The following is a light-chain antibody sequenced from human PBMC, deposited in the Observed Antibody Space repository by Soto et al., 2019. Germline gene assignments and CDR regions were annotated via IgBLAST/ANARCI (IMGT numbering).Light chain of an antibody. Sequence: IRMTQSPSSLSASTGDRVTITCRASQGISSYLAWYQQKPGKAPKLLIYAASTLQSGVPSRFSGSGSGTDFTLTISCLQSEDFATYYCQQYYSYPYTFGQGTRLEIK. V-gene: IGKV1-8*01. CDR1: QGISSY. CDR3: QQYYSYPYT. J-gene: IGKJ5*01. CDR2: AAS.